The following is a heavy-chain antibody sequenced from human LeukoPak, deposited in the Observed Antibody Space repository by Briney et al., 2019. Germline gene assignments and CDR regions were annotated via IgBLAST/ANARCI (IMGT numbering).Heavy chain of an antibody. J-gene: IGHJ4*02. Sequence: GESLKISCKGSGYSFTSYWIGWVRQMPGRGLEWMGIIYPGDSDTRYSPSFQGQVTISADKSISTAYLQWSSLKASNTAMYYCASPPSVTTNDFDYWVQGTLVTVSS. CDR2: IYPGDSDT. D-gene: IGHD4-11*01. CDR1: GYSFTSYW. V-gene: IGHV5-51*01. CDR3: ASPPSVTTNDFDY.